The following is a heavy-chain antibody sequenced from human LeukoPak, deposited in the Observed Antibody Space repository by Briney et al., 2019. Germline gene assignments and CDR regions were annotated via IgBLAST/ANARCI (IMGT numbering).Heavy chain of an antibody. J-gene: IGHJ4*02. CDR2: IYYSGST. CDR3: ARTSGGTSSGYLY. CDR1: GGSVSSGSYY. V-gene: IGHV4-61*01. Sequence: SETLSLTCTVSGGSVSSGSYYWSRIRQPPGKGLEWIGYIYYSGSTNYNPSLKSRVTISVDTSKNQFSLKLSSVTAADTAVYYCARTSGGTSSGYLYWGQGTLVTVSS. D-gene: IGHD3-22*01.